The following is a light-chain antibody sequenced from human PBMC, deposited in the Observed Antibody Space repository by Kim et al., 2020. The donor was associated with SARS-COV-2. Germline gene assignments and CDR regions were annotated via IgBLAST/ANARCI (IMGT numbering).Light chain of an antibody. J-gene: IGKJ1*01. CDR3: QKYNSAPWT. V-gene: IGKV1-27*01. Sequence: DIQMTQSPSSLSASVGDRVTITCRVSQGISSNVAWYQQKPGDVPKLLIYDASALLSGVPSRFSGSGSGTDFTLTISSLQPEDVATYYCQKYNSAPWTFGQGTKVDIK. CDR2: DAS. CDR1: QGISSN.